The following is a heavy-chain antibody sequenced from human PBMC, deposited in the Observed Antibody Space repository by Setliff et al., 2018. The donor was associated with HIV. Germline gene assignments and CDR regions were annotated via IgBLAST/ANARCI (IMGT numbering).Heavy chain of an antibody. Sequence: SETLSLTCTVSGGSISSSNYYWGWIRQPPGKGLEWIGSIYHSGSTYYNPSLKSRVTISVDTSKNQFSLKLSSVTAADTAVYYCARAEQLALGDYYYMDVWGKGTTVTVSS. J-gene: IGHJ6*03. D-gene: IGHD6-6*01. V-gene: IGHV4-39*07. CDR3: ARAEQLALGDYYYMDV. CDR2: IYHSGST. CDR1: GGSISSSNYY.